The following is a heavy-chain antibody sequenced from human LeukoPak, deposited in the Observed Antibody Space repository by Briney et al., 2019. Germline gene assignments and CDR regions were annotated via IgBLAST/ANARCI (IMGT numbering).Heavy chain of an antibody. CDR3: ARDGYSYGTYFDY. Sequence: GGSLRLSCAASGFTVSSNYMSWVRQAPGKGLEWVSVIYSGGSTYYADSVKGRFTISRDNSKNTLYLQMNSLRAEDTAVYYCARDGYSYGTYFDYWGQGTLVTVSS. CDR2: IYSGGST. J-gene: IGHJ4*02. CDR1: GFTVSSNY. D-gene: IGHD5-18*01. V-gene: IGHV3-66*01.